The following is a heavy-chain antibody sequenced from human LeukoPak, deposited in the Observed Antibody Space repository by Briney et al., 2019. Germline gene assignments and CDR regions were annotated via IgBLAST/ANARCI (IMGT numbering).Heavy chain of an antibody. Sequence: GGSLRLSCEASGFSFSSHAMSWVRQAPGKGLEWVLAISGSGGNTYCADSVKGRFTISRDNSENTLYLQMNSLRVEDTAVYYCAKGPLIEVAGTTWDYWGQGTLVTVSS. V-gene: IGHV3-23*01. D-gene: IGHD6-19*01. CDR3: AKGPLIEVAGTTWDY. CDR2: ISGSGGNT. CDR1: GFSFSSHA. J-gene: IGHJ4*02.